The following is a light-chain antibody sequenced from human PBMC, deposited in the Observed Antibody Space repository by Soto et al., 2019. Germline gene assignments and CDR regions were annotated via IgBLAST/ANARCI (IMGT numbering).Light chain of an antibody. Sequence: EIVMTQSPATLSVSXGXRATLSCRASQSISSNLAWYQQKPGQAPRLLIYGASTRATGIPDRFSGSGSGTEFTLTISSLQPDDFATYYCQQYNTYSTFGQGTRLEI. CDR2: GAS. CDR1: QSISSN. J-gene: IGKJ5*01. CDR3: QQYNTYST. V-gene: IGKV3D-15*01.